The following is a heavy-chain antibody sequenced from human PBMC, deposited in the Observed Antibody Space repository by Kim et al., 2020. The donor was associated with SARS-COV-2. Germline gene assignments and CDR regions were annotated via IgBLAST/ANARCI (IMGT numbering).Heavy chain of an antibody. CDR3: ARDHLRAIDY. CDR2: T. J-gene: IGHJ4*02. V-gene: IGHV4-30-2*05. Sequence: TYYNPSLESRVTISVDTSKNQFSLKLSCVTAADTAVYYCARDHLRAIDYWGQGTLVTVSS.